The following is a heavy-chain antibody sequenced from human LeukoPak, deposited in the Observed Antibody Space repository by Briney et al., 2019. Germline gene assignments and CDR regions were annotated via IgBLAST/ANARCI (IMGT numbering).Heavy chain of an antibody. Sequence: PGGSLRLSCAASGFTFNNAWMSWVRQAPGKGLEWVGRIKTKTDGGTTAYGAPVKGRFTISRDDSKNTLYLQMNNLETEDTAVYYCTTESLVRGIASQLRDYWGQGALVTVSS. D-gene: IGHD3-10*01. CDR2: IKTKTDGGTT. J-gene: IGHJ4*02. V-gene: IGHV3-15*01. CDR1: GFTFNNAW. CDR3: TTESLVRGIASQLRDY.